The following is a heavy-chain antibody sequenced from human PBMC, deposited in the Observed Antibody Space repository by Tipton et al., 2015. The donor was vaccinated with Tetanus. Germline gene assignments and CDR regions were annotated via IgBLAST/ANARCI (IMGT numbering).Heavy chain of an antibody. D-gene: IGHD5-24*01. Sequence: SLRLSCAASGFTFTSYSMNWVRQAPGKGLEWVSYIRYSSGTIYYADSVQGRFTISRDNAKNSLYLQMNSLRDEDTAVYYCARDSTHRRDGYNDFDYWGQGPLVPVSS. J-gene: IGHJ4*02. CDR2: IRYSSGTI. CDR3: ARDSTHRRDGYNDFDY. CDR1: GFTFTSYS. V-gene: IGHV3-48*02.